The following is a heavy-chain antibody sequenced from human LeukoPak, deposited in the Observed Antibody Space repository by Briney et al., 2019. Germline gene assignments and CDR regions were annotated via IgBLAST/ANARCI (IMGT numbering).Heavy chain of an antibody. J-gene: IGHJ5*02. Sequence: GGSLRLSCAASGFTFSAYWMRWVRQAPGKGLEWVASINEGGNEKYHVDSVKGRFTISRDNAGTSLYLQMNSLRVEDTGVYYCARGDPHADLWGQGTLVTVSS. V-gene: IGHV3-7*01. CDR2: INEGGNEK. CDR1: GFTFSAYW. CDR3: ARGDPHADL.